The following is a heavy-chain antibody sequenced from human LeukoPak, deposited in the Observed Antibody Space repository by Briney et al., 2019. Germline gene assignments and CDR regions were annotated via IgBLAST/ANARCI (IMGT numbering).Heavy chain of an antibody. V-gene: IGHV1-3*01. J-gene: IGHJ4*02. D-gene: IGHD1-20*01. CDR2: INAGNGNT. Sequence: ASVKVSCKAAGYTFTSYARHWVRQAPGQRLEWMGWINAGNGNTKYSQKFQGRVTITRDTSASTAYMELSSLRSEDTAVYYCARAYLNNWSPFDYWGQGTLVTVSS. CDR1: GYTFTSYA. CDR3: ARAYLNNWSPFDY.